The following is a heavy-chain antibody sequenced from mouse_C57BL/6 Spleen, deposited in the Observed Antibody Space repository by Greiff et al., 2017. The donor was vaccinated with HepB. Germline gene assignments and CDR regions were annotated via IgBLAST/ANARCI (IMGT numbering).Heavy chain of an antibody. CDR3: ARSRTATAWFAY. CDR1: GYTFTSYW. D-gene: IGHD1-1*01. J-gene: IGHJ3*01. Sequence: QVQLKQPGAELVMPGASVKLSCKASGYTFTSYWMHWVKQRPGQGLEWIGEIDPSDSYTNYNQKFKGKSTLTVDKSSSTAYMQLSSLTSEDSAVYYCARSRTATAWFAYWGQGTLVTVSA. V-gene: IGHV1-69*01. CDR2: IDPSDSYT.